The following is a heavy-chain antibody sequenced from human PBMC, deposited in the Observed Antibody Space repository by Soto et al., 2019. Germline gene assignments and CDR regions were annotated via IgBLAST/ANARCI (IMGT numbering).Heavy chain of an antibody. V-gene: IGHV4-39*07. CDR3: ARAALLSADYDFWSGTSFFDY. D-gene: IGHD3-3*01. CDR2: IYYSGST. J-gene: IGHJ4*02. CDR1: GGSISSSSYY. Sequence: SETLSLTCTVSGGSISSSSYYWGWIRQPPGKGLEWIGSIYYSGSTYYNPSLKSRVTISVDTSKNQFSLKLSSVTAADTAVYYCARAALLSADYDFWSGTSFFDYWGQGTLVTVSS.